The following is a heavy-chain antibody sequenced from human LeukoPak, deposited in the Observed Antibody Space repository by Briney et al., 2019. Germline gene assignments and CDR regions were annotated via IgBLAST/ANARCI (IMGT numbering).Heavy chain of an antibody. Sequence: PSETLSLTCTVSGYSISSGYYWGWIRQPPGKGLEWIGSIHHSGSTYHNPSLKSRVTMSVDTSKNQFSLKLSSVTAADTAVYYCARQATGVWLPLYYFDYWGQGTLVTVSS. D-gene: IGHD5-12*01. CDR3: ARQATGVWLPLYYFDY. CDR1: GYSISSGYY. CDR2: IHHSGST. V-gene: IGHV4-38-2*02. J-gene: IGHJ4*02.